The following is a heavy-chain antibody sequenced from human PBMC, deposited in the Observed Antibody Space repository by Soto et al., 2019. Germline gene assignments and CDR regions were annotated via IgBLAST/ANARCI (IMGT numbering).Heavy chain of an antibody. CDR1: GGSFSGYY. Sequence: SETLSLTCAVYGGSFSGYYWSWIRQPPGKGLEWIGEINHSGSTNYNPSLKSRVTISVDTSKNQFSLKLSSVTAADTAVYYCARETISVVVTATTVTYYYYGMDVWGQGTTVTVSS. V-gene: IGHV4-34*01. CDR2: INHSGST. D-gene: IGHD2-21*02. CDR3: ARETISVVVTATTVTYYYYGMDV. J-gene: IGHJ6*02.